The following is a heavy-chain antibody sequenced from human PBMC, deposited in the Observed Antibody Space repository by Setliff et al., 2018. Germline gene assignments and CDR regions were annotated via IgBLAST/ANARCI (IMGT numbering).Heavy chain of an antibody. CDR2: IYTDGST. CDR1: GGSLSSYNY. CDR3: ARDGDDYSAFKI. Sequence: SETLSLTCTVSGGSLSSYNYWSWIRQPAGKGLEWIGQIYTDGSTNYNPSLKSRVTISLDTSNDQFSLEMTSVTAADTAVYYCARDGDDYSAFKIWGQGTVVTVSS. J-gene: IGHJ3*02. D-gene: IGHD4-4*01. V-gene: IGHV4-4*07.